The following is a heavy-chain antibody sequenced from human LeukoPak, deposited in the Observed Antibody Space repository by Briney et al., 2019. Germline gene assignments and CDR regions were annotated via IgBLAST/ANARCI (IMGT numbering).Heavy chain of an antibody. Sequence: PGGSLRLSCAASVFTFSNYSMNWVRQTPGKGLEWASSIIGSGGDTYYAESVRGRFTISRDNSKKTLFLQMNSLRADDTTVYYSTKPEHGSSHFDLFDYCGHRTLVTVSS. CDR1: VFTFSNYS. CDR2: IIGSGGDT. V-gene: IGHV3-23*01. J-gene: IGHJ4*01. CDR3: TKPEHGSSHFDLFDY. D-gene: IGHD6-6*01.